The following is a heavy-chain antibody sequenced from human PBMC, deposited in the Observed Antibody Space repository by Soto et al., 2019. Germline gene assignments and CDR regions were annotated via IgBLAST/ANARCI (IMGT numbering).Heavy chain of an antibody. CDR2: INHSGST. D-gene: IGHD3-22*01. CDR3: ARVRSPTLVQYYYDSSGYFFDY. V-gene: IGHV4-34*01. CDR1: GGSFSGYY. J-gene: IGHJ4*02. Sequence: PSETLSLTCTVYGGSFSGYYWSWIRQPPGKGLEWIGEINHSGSTNYNPSLKSRVTISVDTSKNQFSLKLSSVTAADTAVYYCARVRSPTLVQYYYDSSGYFFDYWGQGTLVTVSS.